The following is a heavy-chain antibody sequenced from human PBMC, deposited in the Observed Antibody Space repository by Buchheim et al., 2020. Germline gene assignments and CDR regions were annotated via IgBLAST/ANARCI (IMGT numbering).Heavy chain of an antibody. D-gene: IGHD2-15*01. J-gene: IGHJ5*02. CDR2: IHGDGSRK. V-gene: IGHV3-74*01. CDR1: GFIFSNYW. CDR3: ARGGNRHGGLVNA. Sequence: EVQLVESGGGLVQPGGSLRLSCAASGFIFSNYWMHWVRQAPGKGLVWVSRIHGDGSRKNYADPVKGRSTTSENNAKNTPHLQVNSRRAEYSALYYCARGGNRHGGLVNAWGQGTL.